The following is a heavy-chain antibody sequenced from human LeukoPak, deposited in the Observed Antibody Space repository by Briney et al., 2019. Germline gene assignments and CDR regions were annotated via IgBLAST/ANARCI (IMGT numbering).Heavy chain of an antibody. CDR1: GGSFSGYY. CDR2: INHSGST. J-gene: IGHJ5*02. D-gene: IGHD3-22*01. Sequence: SETLSLTCAVYGGSFSGYYWSWIRQPPGKGLEWIGEINHSGSTNYNPSLKSRVTISVDTSKNQFSLKLSSVAAADTAVYYCARDAPNSSGSDWFDPWGQGTLVTVSS. V-gene: IGHV4-34*01. CDR3: ARDAPNSSGSDWFDP.